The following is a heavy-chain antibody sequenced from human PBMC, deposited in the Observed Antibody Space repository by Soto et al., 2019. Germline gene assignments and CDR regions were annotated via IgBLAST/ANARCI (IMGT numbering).Heavy chain of an antibody. CDR2: IIPMFGTA. CDR1: GGTFSSYA. Sequence: QVQLVQSGAEVKKPGSSVKVSCKASGGTFSSYAISWVRQAPGQGLEWMGGIIPMFGTADYAQKFQGRVTITADESTSTGYMELSSLRSDDTAVYYCATMKGGSQYYYYGMDVWGQGTTVTVSS. D-gene: IGHD3-10*01. V-gene: IGHV1-69*12. J-gene: IGHJ6*02. CDR3: ATMKGGSQYYYYGMDV.